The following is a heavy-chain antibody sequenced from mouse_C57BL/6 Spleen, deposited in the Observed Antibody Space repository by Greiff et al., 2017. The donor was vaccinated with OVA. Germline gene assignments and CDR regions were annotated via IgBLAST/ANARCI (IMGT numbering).Heavy chain of an antibody. CDR1: GFTFSDYG. D-gene: IGHD2-2*01. Sequence: EVKLMESGGGLVKPGGSLKLSCAASGFTFSDYGMHWVRQAPEKGLEWVAYISSGSSTIYYADTVKGRFTISRDNAKNTRFLQMTSLRSEDTAMYNCARRAVTGRGYVAYGGQGTTLTVSA. J-gene: IGHJ2*01. CDR3: ARRAVTGRGYVAY. CDR2: ISSGSSTI. V-gene: IGHV5-17*01.